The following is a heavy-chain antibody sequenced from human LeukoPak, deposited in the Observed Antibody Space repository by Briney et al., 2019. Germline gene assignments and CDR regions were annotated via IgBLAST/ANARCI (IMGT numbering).Heavy chain of an antibody. D-gene: IGHD3-22*01. Sequence: HPGGSLRLSCAASGFTFSSYAMSWVRQAPGKGLEWVSAISGSGGSTYYADSVKGRFTISRDNSKNTLYLQMNSLRAEDTAVYYCAKVSWVQIVVVTPFDYWGQGTLVTVSS. CDR1: GFTFSSYA. CDR3: AKVSWVQIVVVTPFDY. CDR2: ISGSGGST. V-gene: IGHV3-23*01. J-gene: IGHJ4*02.